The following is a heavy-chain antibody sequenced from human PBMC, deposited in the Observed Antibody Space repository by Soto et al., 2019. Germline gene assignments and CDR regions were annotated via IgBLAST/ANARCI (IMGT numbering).Heavy chain of an antibody. D-gene: IGHD1-7*01. CDR3: ARDGWNWNYALDY. Sequence: QVQLVESGGGVVQPGRSLRLSCAASGFTFSSYVMHWVRQAPGKGLEWVAVISYDGSNKYYADSVKGRFTISRDNSYNTLYLQMNSLRAEDTAVYYCARDGWNWNYALDYWGQGTLVTVSS. J-gene: IGHJ4*02. V-gene: IGHV3-30-3*01. CDR2: ISYDGSNK. CDR1: GFTFSSYV.